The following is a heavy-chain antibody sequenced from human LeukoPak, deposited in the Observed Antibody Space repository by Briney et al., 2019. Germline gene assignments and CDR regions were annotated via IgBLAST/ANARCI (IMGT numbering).Heavy chain of an antibody. V-gene: IGHV1-18*01. CDR2: ISAYNGNT. Sequence: GASVKVSCKASGYTFTSCGISWVRQAPGQGLEWMGWISAYNGNTNYAQKLQGRVTMTTDTSTSTAYMELRSLRSDDTAVYYCAREEDYGDYVDWFDPWGQGTLVTVSS. J-gene: IGHJ5*02. D-gene: IGHD4-17*01. CDR3: AREEDYGDYVDWFDP. CDR1: GYTFTSCG.